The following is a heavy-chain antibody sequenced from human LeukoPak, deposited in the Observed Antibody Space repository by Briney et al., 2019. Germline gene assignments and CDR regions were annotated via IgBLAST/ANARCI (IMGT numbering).Heavy chain of an antibody. Sequence: GASVKVSCKASGYVFTSFYMHWVRQAPGQGLEWMGWINPNSGGTKYAQKFQGWVTMTRDTSISTAYMELSRLRSDDTAVYYCARGGPYYDYVWGSYRSATFDYWGQGTLVTVSS. J-gene: IGHJ4*02. CDR1: GYVFTSFY. CDR3: ARGGPYYDYVWGSYRSATFDY. V-gene: IGHV1-2*04. CDR2: INPNSGGT. D-gene: IGHD3-16*02.